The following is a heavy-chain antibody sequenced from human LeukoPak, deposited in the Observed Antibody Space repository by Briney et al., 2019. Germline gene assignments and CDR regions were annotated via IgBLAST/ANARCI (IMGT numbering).Heavy chain of an antibody. CDR2: INPNSGGT. V-gene: IGHV1-2*06. D-gene: IGHD6-13*01. Sequence: GASVKVSCKASGYTFTGYYMHWVRQAPGQGLEWMGRINPNSGGTNYAQKFQGRVTMTRDTSISTAYMELSRLRSDDTAVYYCARDESQQLVLDNSFDPWGQGTLVTVSS. CDR3: ARDESQQLVLDNSFDP. CDR1: GYTFTGYY. J-gene: IGHJ5*02.